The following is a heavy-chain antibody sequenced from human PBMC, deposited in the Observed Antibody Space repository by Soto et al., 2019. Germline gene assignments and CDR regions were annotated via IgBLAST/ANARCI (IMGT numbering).Heavy chain of an antibody. V-gene: IGHV4-39*07. D-gene: IGHD3-10*01. J-gene: IGHJ4*02. CDR1: GGSVSSGSYY. CDR2: INHSGST. CDR3: ARGPVRGVIKRNFDY. Sequence: SETLSLTCTVSGGSVSSGSYYWSWIRQPPGKGLEWIGEINHSGSTNYNPSLKSRVTISVDTSKNQFSLKLSSVTAADTAVYYCARGPVRGVIKRNFDYWGQGTLVTVSS.